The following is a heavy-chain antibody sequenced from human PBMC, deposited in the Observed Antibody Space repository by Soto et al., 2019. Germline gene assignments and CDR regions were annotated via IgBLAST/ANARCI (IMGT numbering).Heavy chain of an antibody. CDR1: GFSLITSGVG. D-gene: IGHD5-12*01. CDR2: IHWDDDK. V-gene: IGHV2-5*02. Sequence: QLTLRESGPPLAKPTQTLTLTCTFSGFSLITSGVGVGWLRLPPGPALEWLPVIHWDDDKRYSPSLKTRLTITKDTCKKEVVLTMTNVDPVDTATYYGAGYLRPAAAFGIWGQGTMATGS. CDR3: AGYLRPAAAFGI. J-gene: IGHJ3*02.